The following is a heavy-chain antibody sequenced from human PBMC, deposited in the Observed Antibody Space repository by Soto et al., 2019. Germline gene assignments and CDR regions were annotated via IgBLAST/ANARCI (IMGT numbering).Heavy chain of an antibody. J-gene: IGHJ6*03. D-gene: IGHD3-9*01. CDR3: ARDADYDILNSYMDV. CDR1: GGTFSSYT. CDR2: IIPILGIA. V-gene: IGHV1-69*08. Sequence: QVQLVQSGAEVKKPGSSVKVSCKASGGTFSSYTISWVRQAPGQGLEWMGRIIPILGIANYAQKFQGRVTITADKSTSTAYMELSSLRSEDTAVYYCARDADYDILNSYMDVWGKGTTVTVSS.